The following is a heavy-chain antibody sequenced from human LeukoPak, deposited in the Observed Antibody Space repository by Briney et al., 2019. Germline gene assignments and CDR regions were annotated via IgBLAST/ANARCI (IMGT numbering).Heavy chain of an antibody. CDR2: IYYSGST. J-gene: IGHJ3*01. D-gene: IGHD5-12*01. Sequence: PSETLSLTCTVSGGSIRSYYWSWIRQPPGKGLEWIGKIYYSGSTNYKPSLKSRVTISIDTSKNQFSLKLTSVTAADTAVYYCARSYRGYDFLGDVFDFWGQGTMATVSS. V-gene: IGHV4-59*01. CDR3: ARSYRGYDFLGDVFDF. CDR1: GGSIRSYY.